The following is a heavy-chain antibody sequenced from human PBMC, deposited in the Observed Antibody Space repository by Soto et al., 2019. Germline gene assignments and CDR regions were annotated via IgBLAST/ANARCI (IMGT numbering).Heavy chain of an antibody. CDR1: GYTFTSYG. D-gene: IGHD2-2*02. Sequence: ASVKVSCKASGYTFTSYGISWVRQAPGQGLEWMGWISAYNGNTNYAQKLQGRVTMTTDTSTSTAYMELRSLRSDDTAVYYCARDRDIVVVPAAISNYYYGMDVWGQRTTVTVSS. CDR2: ISAYNGNT. J-gene: IGHJ6*02. CDR3: ARDRDIVVVPAAISNYYYGMDV. V-gene: IGHV1-18*04.